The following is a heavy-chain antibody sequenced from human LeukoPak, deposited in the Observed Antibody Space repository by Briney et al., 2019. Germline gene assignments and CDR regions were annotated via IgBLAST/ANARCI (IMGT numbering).Heavy chain of an antibody. Sequence: GASVKVSCKASGYTFTSYGISWVRQAPGQGLEWMGWISAYNGNTNYAQKLQGRVTMTTDTSTSTAYMELRSLRSDDTAVYHCARTYDSSGYYSNFDYWGQGTLVTVSS. CDR2: ISAYNGNT. D-gene: IGHD3-22*01. V-gene: IGHV1-18*01. CDR1: GYTFTSYG. J-gene: IGHJ4*02. CDR3: ARTYDSSGYYSNFDY.